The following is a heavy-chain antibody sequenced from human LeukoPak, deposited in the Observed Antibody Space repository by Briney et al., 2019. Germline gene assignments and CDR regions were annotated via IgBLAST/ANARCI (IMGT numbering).Heavy chain of an antibody. CDR1: GFTFSSYA. D-gene: IGHD3-22*01. CDR2: ISGSGGST. CDR3: AKVPLYYYDSSGYWFDY. Sequence: GGSLRLSCAASGFTFSSYAMSWVRQAPGKGLEWASAISGSGGSTYYADSVKGRFTISRDNSKNTLYLQMNSLRAEDTAVYYCAKVPLYYYDSSGYWFDYWGQGTLVTVSS. J-gene: IGHJ4*02. V-gene: IGHV3-23*01.